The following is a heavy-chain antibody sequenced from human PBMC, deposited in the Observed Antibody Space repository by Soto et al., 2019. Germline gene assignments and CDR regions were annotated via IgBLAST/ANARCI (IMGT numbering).Heavy chain of an antibody. D-gene: IGHD2-2*02. J-gene: IGHJ6*02. Sequence: SRYYRCWNWPPAGPREEWIGRIYTSGSTNYPPSLKSRVTMSVDTSKNQFSLKLSSVTAADTAVYYCARVVPAAIRGLLGYYYGMAFLGQGTTVIV. CDR3: ARVVPAAIRGLLGYYYGMAF. CDR1: SRYY. V-gene: IGHV4-4*07. CDR2: IYTSGST.